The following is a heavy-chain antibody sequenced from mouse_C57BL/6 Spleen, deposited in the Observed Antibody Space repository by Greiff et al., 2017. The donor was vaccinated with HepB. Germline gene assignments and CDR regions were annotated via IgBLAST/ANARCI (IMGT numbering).Heavy chain of an antibody. V-gene: IGHV1-72*01. Sequence: QVQLQQPGAELVKPGASVKLSCKASGYTFTSYWMHWVKQRPGRGLEWIGRIDPNSGGTKYTEKFKGKATLTVDKPYSTAYMQLSSLTAEDAAFYYWARERDYIDYWGQGTTLTVSS. CDR1: GYTFTSYW. CDR3: ARERDYIDY. CDR2: IDPNSGGT. J-gene: IGHJ2*01.